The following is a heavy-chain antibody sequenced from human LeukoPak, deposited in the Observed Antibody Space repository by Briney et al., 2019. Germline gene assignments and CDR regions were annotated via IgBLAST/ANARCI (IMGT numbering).Heavy chain of an antibody. V-gene: IGHV3-9*01. CDR1: GFTFDDYA. J-gene: IGHJ3*02. D-gene: IGHD5-12*01. Sequence: PGGSLRLSCAASGFTFDDYAMHWVRQAPGKGLEWVSGISWNSGSIGYADSVKGRFTISRDNDKKSMYLQMNSLRADDTAIYYCARQGGYHFPNAFDIWGQGTLVTVSS. CDR2: ISWNSGSI. CDR3: ARQGGYHFPNAFDI.